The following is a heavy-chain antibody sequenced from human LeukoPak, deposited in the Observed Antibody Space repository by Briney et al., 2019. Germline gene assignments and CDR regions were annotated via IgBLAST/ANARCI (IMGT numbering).Heavy chain of an antibody. D-gene: IGHD1-20*01. Sequence: SVKVSCKASGGTFSSYAISWVRQAPGQRLEWMGGIIPIFGTANYAQKFQGRVTITTDESTSTAYMELSSLRSEDTAVYYCARDRTKSNNFEGFDYWGQGTLVTVSS. J-gene: IGHJ4*02. V-gene: IGHV1-69*05. CDR1: GGTFSSYA. CDR3: ARDRTKSNNFEGFDY. CDR2: IIPIFGTA.